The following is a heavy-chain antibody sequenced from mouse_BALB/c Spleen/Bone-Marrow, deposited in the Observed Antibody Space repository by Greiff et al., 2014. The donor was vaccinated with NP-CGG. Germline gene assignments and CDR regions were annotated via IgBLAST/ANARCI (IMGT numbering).Heavy chain of an antibody. J-gene: IGHJ3*01. Sequence: VQLQQSGAELARPGASVKMSCKASGYTFTSYTIHRVKQRPGQGLEWIGYINPSSGYTNYNQKFKDKATLTADKSSSTAYMQLSSLTSEDSAVYYCARGGPFAYWGQGTLVTVSA. V-gene: IGHV1-4*01. CDR1: GYTFTSYT. CDR2: INPSSGYT. D-gene: IGHD3-3*01. CDR3: ARGGPFAY.